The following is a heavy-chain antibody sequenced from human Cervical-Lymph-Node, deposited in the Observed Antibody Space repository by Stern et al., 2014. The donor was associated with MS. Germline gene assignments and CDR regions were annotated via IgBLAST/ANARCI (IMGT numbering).Heavy chain of an antibody. J-gene: IGHJ3*02. Sequence: VQLVQSGAEVKKPGESLRISCKGSGYSFTSYWISWVRQMPGKGLAWMGRIDPSDSYTNYSPSFQGHVTIAANKSISTAYLQWSSLKASDTAMYYCARRCSRRIDAFDIWGQGTMVTVSS. CDR2: IDPSDSYT. CDR1: GYSFTSYW. V-gene: IGHV5-10-1*03. CDR3: ARRCSRRIDAFDI. D-gene: IGHD2-15*01.